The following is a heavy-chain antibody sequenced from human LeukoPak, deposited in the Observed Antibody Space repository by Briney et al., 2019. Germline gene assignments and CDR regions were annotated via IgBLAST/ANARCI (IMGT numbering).Heavy chain of an antibody. CDR3: AGEILWFGEVFNPPGENAFDI. CDR2: IYYSGST. CDR1: GGSISSYY. Sequence: SGTLSLTCTVSGGSISSYYWSWIRQPPGKGLEWIGYIYYSGSTNYNPSLKSRVTISVDTSKNQSSLKLSSVTAADTAVYYCAGEILWFGEVFNPPGENAFDIWGQGTMVTVSS. V-gene: IGHV4-59*08. J-gene: IGHJ3*02. D-gene: IGHD3-10*01.